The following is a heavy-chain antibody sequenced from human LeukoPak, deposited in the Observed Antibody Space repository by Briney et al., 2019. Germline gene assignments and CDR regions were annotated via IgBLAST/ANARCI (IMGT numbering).Heavy chain of an antibody. V-gene: IGHV1-18*01. CDR2: ISAYNGNT. Sequence: ASVKVSCKASGYTFTSYGISWVRQAPGQGLEWMGWISAYNGNTNYAQKLQGRVTMTTDTSTSTAYMELRSLRSDDTAVYYCARWDGGSIIPPALYYYGMDVWGQGTTVTVSS. CDR1: GYTFTSYG. J-gene: IGHJ6*02. CDR3: ARWDGGSIIPPALYYYGMDV. D-gene: IGHD3-16*01.